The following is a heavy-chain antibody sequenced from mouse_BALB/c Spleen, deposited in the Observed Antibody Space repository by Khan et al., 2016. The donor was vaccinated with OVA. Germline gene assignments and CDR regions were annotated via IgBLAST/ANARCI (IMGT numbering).Heavy chain of an antibody. CDR2: IWGDGST. CDR3: VKQNYSTLYAMDD. J-gene: IGHJ4*01. CDR1: GFSLTTYG. V-gene: IGHV2-3*01. D-gene: IGHD2-5*01. Sequence: VKLKQSGPGLVAPSQSLSITCTVSGFSLTTYGVNWVRQPPGKGLEWLGVIWGDGSTNYHSALISRLSISKDNSTSQVFLKLNSLQTDDTATYYCVKQNYSTLYAMDDWGQGTSVTVSS.